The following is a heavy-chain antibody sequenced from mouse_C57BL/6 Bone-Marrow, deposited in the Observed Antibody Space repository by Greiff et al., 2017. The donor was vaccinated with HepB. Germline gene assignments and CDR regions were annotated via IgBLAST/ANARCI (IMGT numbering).Heavy chain of an antibody. J-gene: IGHJ2*01. V-gene: IGHV3-6*01. CDR3: ARDYYGSSG. D-gene: IGHD1-1*01. Sequence: DVKLQESGPGLVKPSQSLSLTCSVTGYSITSGYYWNWIRQFPGNKLEWMGYISYDGSNNYNPSLKNRISITRDTSKNQFFLKLNSVTTEDTATYYCARDYYGSSGWGQGTTLTVSS. CDR1: GYSITSGYY. CDR2: ISYDGSN.